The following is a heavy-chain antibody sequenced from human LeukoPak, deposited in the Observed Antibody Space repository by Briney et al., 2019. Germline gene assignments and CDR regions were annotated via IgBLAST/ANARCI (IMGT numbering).Heavy chain of an antibody. D-gene: IGHD3-3*02. CDR2: IYHSGST. V-gene: IGHV4-4*02. CDR1: GGSISSSNW. Sequence: SETLSLTCAVSGGSISSSNWWSWVRQPPGKGLEWIGEIYHSGSTNYNPSLKSRVTISVDKSKNQFSLKLSSVTAADTAVYYCARVGHFWSGYTNRGAFDIWGQGTMVTVSS. CDR3: ARVGHFWSGYTNRGAFDI. J-gene: IGHJ3*02.